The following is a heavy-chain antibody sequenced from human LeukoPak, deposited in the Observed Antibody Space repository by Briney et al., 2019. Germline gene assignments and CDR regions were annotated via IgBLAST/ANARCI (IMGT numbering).Heavy chain of an antibody. CDR1: GYTFTSYD. CDR2: ISAYNGNT. Sequence: GSVKVSCKASGYTFTSYDINWVRQATGQGLEWMGWISAYNGNTNYAQKLQGRVTMTTDTSTSTAYMELRSLRSDDTAVYYCARGSSSWYFYYYYMDVWGKGTTVTVSS. CDR3: ARGSSSWYFYYYYMDV. J-gene: IGHJ6*03. V-gene: IGHV1-18*01. D-gene: IGHD6-13*01.